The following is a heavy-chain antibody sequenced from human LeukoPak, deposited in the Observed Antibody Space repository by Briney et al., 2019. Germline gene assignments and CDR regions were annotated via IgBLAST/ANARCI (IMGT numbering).Heavy chain of an antibody. CDR2: INSDGPTT. J-gene: IGHJ6*02. V-gene: IGHV3-74*01. CDR3: ARGNYYAMDV. Sequence: GGSLRLSCAASGFTFSSYWMHWVRQAPGKGLVWVSRINSDGPTTNYADSVKGRFTISRDNAKNTLFLQMNSLRAEDTAVYYCARGNYYAMDVWGQGTTVTVSS. CDR1: GFTFSSYW.